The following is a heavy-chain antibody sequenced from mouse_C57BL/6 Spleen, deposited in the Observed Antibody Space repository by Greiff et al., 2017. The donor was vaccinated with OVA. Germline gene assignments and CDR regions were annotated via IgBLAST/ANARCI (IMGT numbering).Heavy chain of an antibody. V-gene: IGHV1-19*01. J-gene: IGHJ1*03. CDR1: GYTFTDYY. CDR3: ARDYGSSPWYFDV. CDR2: INPYNGGT. D-gene: IGHD1-1*01. Sequence: VQLKESGPVLVKPGASVKMSCKASGYTFTDYYMNWVKQSHGKSLEWIGVINPYNGGTSYNQKFKGKATLTVDKSSSTAYMELNSLTSEDSAVYYCARDYGSSPWYFDVWGTGTTVTVSS.